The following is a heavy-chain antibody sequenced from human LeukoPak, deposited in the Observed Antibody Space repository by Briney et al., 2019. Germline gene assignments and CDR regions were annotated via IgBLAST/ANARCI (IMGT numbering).Heavy chain of an antibody. CDR3: ARGDYSYGSPKRAFDI. D-gene: IGHD5-18*01. J-gene: IGHJ3*02. CDR2: ISSSSSTI. CDR1: GFSFSSYE. V-gene: IGHV3-48*03. Sequence: GGSLRLSCAASGFSFSSYEMNWVRQAPGKGLEWVSYISSSSSTIHYADSVKGRFTISRDNAKKSLYLQLNSLRAEDTAVYYCARGDYSYGSPKRAFDIWGQGTMVTVSS.